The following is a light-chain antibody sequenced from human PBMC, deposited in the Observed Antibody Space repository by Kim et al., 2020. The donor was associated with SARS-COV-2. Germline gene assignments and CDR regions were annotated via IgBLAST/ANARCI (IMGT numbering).Light chain of an antibody. CDR3: QVWDTSSDHHYV. CDR2: FES. Sequence: SYELTQPPSLSVAPGKTARITCVGNNIGSKSVHWYRQKTGQAPVVVMCFESDRPSGIPERFSGSNSGNTATLTISGVEAGDEADYYCQVWDTSSDHHYVFGTGTKVTVL. V-gene: IGLV3-21*04. J-gene: IGLJ1*01. CDR1: NIGSKS.